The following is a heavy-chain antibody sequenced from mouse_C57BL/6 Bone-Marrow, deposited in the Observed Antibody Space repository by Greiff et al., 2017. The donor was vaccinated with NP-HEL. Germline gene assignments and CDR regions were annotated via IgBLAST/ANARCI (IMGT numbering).Heavy chain of an antibody. CDR1: GFTFTDYY. CDR2: IRNKANGYTT. Sequence: EVKLVESGGGLVQPGGSLSLSCAASGFTFTDYYMSWVRQPPGKALEWLGFIRNKANGYTTEYSASVKGRFTISRDNSQSILYLQMNAPRAEDSATYYCARSPGYFDYWGQGTTLTVSS. J-gene: IGHJ2*01. V-gene: IGHV7-3*01. CDR3: ARSPGYFDY.